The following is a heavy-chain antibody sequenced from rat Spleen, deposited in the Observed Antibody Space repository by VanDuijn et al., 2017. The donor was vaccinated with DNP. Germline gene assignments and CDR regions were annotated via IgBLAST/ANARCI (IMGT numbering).Heavy chain of an antibody. J-gene: IGHJ3*01. CDR1: GFTFSNYG. Sequence: EVQLVESGGGLVQPGRSLKLSCAASGFTFSNYGMAWVRQAPTKGLEWVAAISPSGGRSYYRDSVKGRFTVSRDNTKSSLYLQMDSLRSEDTATYYCARPNYGGYEGWFAYWGQGTLVTVSS. V-gene: IGHV5S13*01. CDR2: ISPSGGRS. CDR3: ARPNYGGYEGWFAY. D-gene: IGHD1-11*01.